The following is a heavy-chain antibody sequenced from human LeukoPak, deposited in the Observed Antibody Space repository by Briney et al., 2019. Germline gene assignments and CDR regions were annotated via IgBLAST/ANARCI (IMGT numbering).Heavy chain of an antibody. CDR3: ARRSAARDAFDI. CDR2: ISTSSSYI. J-gene: IGHJ3*02. D-gene: IGHD6-6*01. CDR1: GFTFSSYS. V-gene: IGHV3-21*06. Sequence: GGSLRLSCTASGFTFSSYSMNWVRQAPGKGLEWVSSISTSSSYIYYADSVKGRFTVSRDNARNPLYLQMNTLRAEDTAVYYRARRSAARDAFDIWGQGTMVTVSS.